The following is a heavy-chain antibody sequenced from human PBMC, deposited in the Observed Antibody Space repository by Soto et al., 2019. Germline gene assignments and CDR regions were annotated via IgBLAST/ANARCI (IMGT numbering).Heavy chain of an antibody. Sequence: ASVKVSCKASGDSFTTYDINWVRQATGHGLEWMGWINPNSGNIGYAQRFQGRVTMTRDTAIRTAYMEVSSLRSDDTAVYYCARGRASGSYYLLDYWGQGTLVTVSS. CDR2: INPNSGNI. D-gene: IGHD3-10*01. V-gene: IGHV1-8*01. J-gene: IGHJ4*02. CDR1: GDSFTTYD. CDR3: ARGRASGSYYLLDY.